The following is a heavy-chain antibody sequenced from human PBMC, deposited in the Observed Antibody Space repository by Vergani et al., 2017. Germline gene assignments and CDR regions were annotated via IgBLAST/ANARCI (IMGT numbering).Heavy chain of an antibody. V-gene: IGHV4-59*01. CDR3: ARKSGVFYYGSGSYYSSWFDP. J-gene: IGHJ5*02. D-gene: IGHD3-10*01. CDR1: GGSISSYY. Sequence: QVQLQESGPGLVKPSETLSLTCTVSGGSISSYYWSWIRQPPGKGLEWIGYIYYSGSTNYNPSLMSRVTISVDTSKNQFSLKLSSVTAADTAVYYCARKSGVFYYGSGSYYSSWFDPWGQGTLVTVSS. CDR2: IYYSGST.